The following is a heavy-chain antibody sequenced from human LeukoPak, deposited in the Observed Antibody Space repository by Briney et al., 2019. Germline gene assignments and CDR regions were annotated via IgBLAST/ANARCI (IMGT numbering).Heavy chain of an antibody. J-gene: IGHJ4*02. V-gene: IGHV4-59*01. Sequence: GSLRLSCAASGFTFSNAWMSWIRQPPGKGLEWIGYMYYSGSTNYNPSLKSRVTMSVDTSKNQFSLKLSSVTAADTAVYYCAELVSGHWGQGTLVTVSS. CDR1: GFTFSNAW. CDR3: AELVSGH. CDR2: MYYSGST. D-gene: IGHD6-13*01.